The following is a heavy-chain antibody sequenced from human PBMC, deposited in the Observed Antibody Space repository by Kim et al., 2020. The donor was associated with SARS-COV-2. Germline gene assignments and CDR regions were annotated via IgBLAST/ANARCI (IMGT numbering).Heavy chain of an antibody. V-gene: IGHV1-69*04. Sequence: SVKVSCKASGGTFSSYVISWVRQAPGQGLEWMGRIIPILGIANYAQKFQGRVTITADKSTSTAYMELSSLRSEDTAVYYCARRLRAGYYGMDVWGQGTTVTVSS. J-gene: IGHJ6*02. D-gene: IGHD6-25*01. CDR1: GGTFSSYV. CDR3: ARRLRAGYYGMDV. CDR2: IIPILGIA.